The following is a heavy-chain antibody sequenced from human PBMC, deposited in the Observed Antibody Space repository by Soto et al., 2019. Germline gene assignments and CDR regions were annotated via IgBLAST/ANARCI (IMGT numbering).Heavy chain of an antibody. CDR3: AREERGYSYGLGDSW. V-gene: IGHV4-61*01. CDR1: GGSVSSASYY. Sequence: AETLSLTCTVTGGSVSSASYYWSWIRQPPGKGLEWLGYIYDSGTTNYNPSLTSRVTILLDTSKNQFSLRLTSVTAADTAVYYCAREERGYSYGLGDSWWGQGTLVTVSS. D-gene: IGHD5-18*01. CDR2: IYDSGTT. J-gene: IGHJ4*02.